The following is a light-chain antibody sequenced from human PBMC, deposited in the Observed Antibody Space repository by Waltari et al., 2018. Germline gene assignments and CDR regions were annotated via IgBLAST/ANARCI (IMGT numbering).Light chain of an antibody. CDR2: QAS. J-gene: IGKJ4*01. V-gene: IGKV1-39*01. CDR1: ENVNNY. Sequence: DIQMTQSPSSLSASVGDRVTITCRASENVNNYLNWYQQKPGKAPKLLIYQASTWQSWVPSRFSGSRSGTDYTFTISSLQSEDVATYYCQHGYATPLTFGGGTKVEIK. CDR3: QHGYATPLT.